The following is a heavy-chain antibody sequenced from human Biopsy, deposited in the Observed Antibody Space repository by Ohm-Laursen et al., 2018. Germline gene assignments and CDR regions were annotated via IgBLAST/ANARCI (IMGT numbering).Heavy chain of an antibody. CDR1: GRYIFSHY. CDR3: ARTPRDSFWSGSYKRGLWFDP. Sequence: VTLSLIWCVSGRYIFSHYWTGLRQPPGRGRVWRGHVYSRGINIHNPSLKSRVTISKDTSKNQFSLQVNSVTAADTAVYYCARTPRDSFWSGSYKRGLWFDPWGQGTLVIVSS. CDR2: VYSRGIN. V-gene: IGHV4-59*11. D-gene: IGHD3-3*01. J-gene: IGHJ5*02.